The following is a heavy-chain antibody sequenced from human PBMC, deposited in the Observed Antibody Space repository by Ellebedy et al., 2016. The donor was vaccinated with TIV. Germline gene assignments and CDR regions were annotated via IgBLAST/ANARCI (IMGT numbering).Heavy chain of an antibody. Sequence: GESLKISXAASGFTFSTYNMNWVRQAPGKGLQWVSSISGSSTYIYYADSVKGRFTISRDNAKNSLYLQMNSLRAEDTAVYYCARDRSSGWTNDASDIWGQGTMVTVSS. V-gene: IGHV3-21*01. J-gene: IGHJ3*02. D-gene: IGHD6-19*01. CDR3: ARDRSSGWTNDASDI. CDR2: ISGSSTYI. CDR1: GFTFSTYN.